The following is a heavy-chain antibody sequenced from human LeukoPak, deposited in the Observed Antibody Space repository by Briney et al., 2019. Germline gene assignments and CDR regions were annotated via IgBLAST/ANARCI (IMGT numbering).Heavy chain of an antibody. V-gene: IGHV4-34*01. J-gene: IGHJ6*02. CDR1: GGSFSGYY. D-gene: IGHD5-18*01. CDR3: ARGYSYGPIYYYYGMDV. CDR2: INHSGST. Sequence: SETLSLTCAVYGGSFSGYYWSWIRQPPGKGLEWIGEINHSGSTNYNPSLKSRVTISVDTSKNQFSLKLSSVTAADTAVYYCARGYSYGPIYYYYGMDVWGQGTTVTVSS.